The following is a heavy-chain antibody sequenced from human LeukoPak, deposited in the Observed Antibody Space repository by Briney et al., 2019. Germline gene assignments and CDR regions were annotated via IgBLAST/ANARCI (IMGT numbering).Heavy chain of an antibody. CDR2: IYYSGST. Sequence: PSETLSLTCTVSGGSISSYYWSWTRQPPGKGLEWIGYIYYSGSTNYNPSLKSRVTISVDTSKNQFSLKLSSVTAAGTAVYYCARQGGGFWYFDLWGRGTLVTVSS. CDR1: GGSISSYY. V-gene: IGHV4-59*08. D-gene: IGHD6-25*01. J-gene: IGHJ2*01. CDR3: ARQGGGFWYFDL.